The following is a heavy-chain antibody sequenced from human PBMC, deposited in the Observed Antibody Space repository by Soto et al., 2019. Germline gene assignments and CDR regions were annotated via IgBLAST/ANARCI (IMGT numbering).Heavy chain of an antibody. D-gene: IGHD4-17*01. CDR2: IYYRGST. V-gene: IGHV4-59*08. Sequence: QVQLQASGPGLVKPSETLSLTCTVSVGSISSYYWSWIRQPPGKGLEWIGYIYYRGSTNYNPSLRSRVTISVDTSKNQFSLKLSSVTAADTAVYYCARHRPRLREYLFYYWGQGTLVTVSS. J-gene: IGHJ4*02. CDR3: ARHRPRLREYLFYY. CDR1: VGSISSYY.